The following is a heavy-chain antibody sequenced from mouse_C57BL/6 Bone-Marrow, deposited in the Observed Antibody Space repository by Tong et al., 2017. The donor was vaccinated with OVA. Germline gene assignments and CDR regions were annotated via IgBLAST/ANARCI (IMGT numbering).Heavy chain of an antibody. J-gene: IGHJ2*01. CDR3: ARHKIYYGNYFDY. CDR1: EYEFPSHD. V-gene: IGHV5-2*01. D-gene: IGHD2-1*01. CDR2: INSDGGST. Sequence: EVQLQESGGGLVQPGESLKLSCESNEYEFPSHDMSWVRKTPEKRLELVAAINSDGGSTYYPDTMERRFIISRDNTKKTLYLQLSSLRSEGTALYYCARHKIYYGNYFDYWGQGTTLTVSS.